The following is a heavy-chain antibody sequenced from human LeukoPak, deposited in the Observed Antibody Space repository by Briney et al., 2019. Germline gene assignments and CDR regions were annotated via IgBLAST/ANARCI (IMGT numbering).Heavy chain of an antibody. D-gene: IGHD4-17*01. CDR3: AKVRLYGDCPEIDY. CDR2: ISYDGSNK. CDR1: EFTFSNYA. V-gene: IGHV3-30*04. Sequence: GRSLRLSCAASEFTFSNYALHWVRQAPGKGLEWVAAISYDGSNKFYADSVKGRFTISRENSKNTLYLQMNSLRAEDTAVYYCAKVRLYGDCPEIDYWGQGTLVAVSS. J-gene: IGHJ4*02.